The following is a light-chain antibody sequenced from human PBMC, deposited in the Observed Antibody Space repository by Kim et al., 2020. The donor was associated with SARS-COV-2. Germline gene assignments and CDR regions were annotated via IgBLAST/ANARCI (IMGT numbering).Light chain of an antibody. CDR3: LQDFNFPWT. CDR2: AAS. J-gene: IGKJ2*02. CDR1: QGIRND. V-gene: IGKV1-6*01. Sequence: SAAVGDRVTITCRASQGIRNDLGWYQQKLGRAPRLLIYAASSLQSGVQSRFSGSGSGTEFTLTISSLQPEDFATYYCLQDFNFPWTFGQGTKLEI.